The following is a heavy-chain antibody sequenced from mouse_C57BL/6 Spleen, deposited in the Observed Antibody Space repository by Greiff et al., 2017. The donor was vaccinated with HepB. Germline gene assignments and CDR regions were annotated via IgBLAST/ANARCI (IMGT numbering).Heavy chain of an antibody. D-gene: IGHD2-2*01. CDR1: GFTFSDYG. CDR2: ISSGSSTI. J-gene: IGHJ3*01. CDR3: ARVGYDGAWFAY. V-gene: IGHV5-17*01. Sequence: EVQLQQSGGGLVKPGGSLKLSCAASGFTFSDYGMHWVRQAPEKGLEWVAYISSGSSTIYYADTVKGRFTISRDNAKNTLFLQMTSLRSEDTAMYYCARVGYDGAWFAYWGQGTLVTVSA.